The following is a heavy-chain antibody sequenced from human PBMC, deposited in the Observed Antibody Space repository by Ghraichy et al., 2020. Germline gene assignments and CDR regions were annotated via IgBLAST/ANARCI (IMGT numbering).Heavy chain of an antibody. CDR1: GFTFSSYT. CDR3: ARELTTEDFDY. V-gene: IGHV3-21*01. CDR2: ISSNNYYI. Sequence: GGSLRLSCVASGFTFSSYTMNWVRQAPGKGLEWVSSISSNNYYIYYADSVKGRFTVSRDNAKNSLYLQMNSLRAEDTAVYYCARELTTEDFDYWGQGTLVTVSS. D-gene: IGHD1-14*01. J-gene: IGHJ4*02.